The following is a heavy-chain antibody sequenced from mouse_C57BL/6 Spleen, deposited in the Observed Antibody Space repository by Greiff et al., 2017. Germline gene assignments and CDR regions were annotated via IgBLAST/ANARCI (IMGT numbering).Heavy chain of an antibody. CDR3: ARLDSYAMDY. V-gene: IGHV1-82*01. Sequence: VQLQQSGPELVKPGASVKISCKASGYAFSSSWMNWVKQRPGKGLEWIGRIYPGDGDTNYNGKFKGKATLTADKSSSTAYMQLSSLTSEDSAVYFCARLDSYAMDYWGQGTTVTVSS. CDR2: IYPGDGDT. J-gene: IGHJ4*01. CDR1: GYAFSSSW.